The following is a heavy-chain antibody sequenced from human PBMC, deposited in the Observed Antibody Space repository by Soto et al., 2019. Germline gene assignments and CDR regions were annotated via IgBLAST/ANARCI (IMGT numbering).Heavy chain of an antibody. V-gene: IGHV3-33*01. CDR3: ARGWTTPIDY. J-gene: IGHJ4*02. Sequence: QVQLVESGGGVVQPGGSLRLSCGASGFTFRSYGMHWVRQAPGKGLEWVAVIRYDGSDPEYADSVKSRVTISRDNSQNMLYLQMNSLSADDTAVYYCARGWTTPIDYWGQGTLVTVSS. CDR1: GFTFRSYG. D-gene: IGHD4-17*01. CDR2: IRYDGSDP.